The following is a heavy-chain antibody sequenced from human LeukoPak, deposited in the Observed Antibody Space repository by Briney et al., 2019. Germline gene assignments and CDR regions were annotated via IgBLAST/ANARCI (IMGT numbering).Heavy chain of an antibody. CDR1: GFTFNNYA. D-gene: IGHD6-13*01. V-gene: IGHV3-23*01. J-gene: IGHJ4*02. CDR2: ISGSGGST. Sequence: GGSLRLSCAASGFTFNNYAMSWVRQAPGKGLEWVSAISGSGGSTYYADSVKGRFTISRDSSKNTLYLQMNSLRAEDTAVYYCAKGGEQQLDYYFDYWGQGTLVTVSS. CDR3: AKGGEQQLDYYFDY.